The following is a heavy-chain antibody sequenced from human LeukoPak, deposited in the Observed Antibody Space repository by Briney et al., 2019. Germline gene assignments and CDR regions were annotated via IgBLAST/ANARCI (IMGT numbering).Heavy chain of an antibody. Sequence: ASVKVSGKASGYTFTSYDINWVRQAPGQGLEWMGWISAYNGNTNYAQKLQGRVTMTTDTSTSTAYMELRSLRSDDTAVYYCARDLGTPYYYDSSGYPVKFDYWGQGTLVTVSS. CDR2: ISAYNGNT. D-gene: IGHD3-22*01. CDR1: GYTFTSYD. V-gene: IGHV1-18*01. J-gene: IGHJ4*02. CDR3: ARDLGTPYYYDSSGYPVKFDY.